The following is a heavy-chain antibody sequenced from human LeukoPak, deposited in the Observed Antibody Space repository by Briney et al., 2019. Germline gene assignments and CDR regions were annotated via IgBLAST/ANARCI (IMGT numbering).Heavy chain of an antibody. CDR3: AKDPGRFVVVPAAIDY. CDR1: GFTLSSYG. CDR2: ISYDGSNK. Sequence: GRSLRLSCAASGFTLSSYGMHWVRQAPGKGLEWVTVISYDGSNKYYADSVKGRFTISRDNSKNTLYLQMNSLRAEDTAVYYCAKDPGRFVVVPAAIDYWGQGTLVTVSS. V-gene: IGHV3-30*18. J-gene: IGHJ4*02. D-gene: IGHD2-2*02.